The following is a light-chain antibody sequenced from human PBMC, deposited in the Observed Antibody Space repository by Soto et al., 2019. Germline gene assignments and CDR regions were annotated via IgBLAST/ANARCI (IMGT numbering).Light chain of an antibody. CDR1: NIRDKS. Sequence: SYELTQPPSVSVAPGQTATLTCGGNNIRDKSGHWDQQKPGQAPVLVVSDDSGRPLGIPERISGSNTWNVATLTISRVEDGDEADYDCQVWDSDYSQVVVGGGTKLTVL. J-gene: IGLJ3*02. V-gene: IGLV3-21*02. CDR3: QVWDSDYSQVV. CDR2: DDS.